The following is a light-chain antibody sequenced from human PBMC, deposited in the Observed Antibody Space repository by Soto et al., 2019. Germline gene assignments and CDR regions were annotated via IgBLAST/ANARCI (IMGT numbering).Light chain of an antibody. CDR3: QEYGNSRT. CDR2: GAS. Sequence: EIVLTQSPGTLSLSPGERATLSCRASQSVSTTYLAWYQQKPGQAPRLLMYGASTRATGIPDRFSGSGSGTDFTLIISRLEPEDFAVYYCQEYGNSRTFGQGTKVEIK. J-gene: IGKJ1*01. CDR1: QSVSTTY. V-gene: IGKV3-20*01.